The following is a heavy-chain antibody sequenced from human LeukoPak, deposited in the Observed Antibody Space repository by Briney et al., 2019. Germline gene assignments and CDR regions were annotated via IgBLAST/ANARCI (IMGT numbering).Heavy chain of an antibody. J-gene: IGHJ4*02. CDR2: SKPNSGGT. CDR1: GYTFTYYY. V-gene: IGHV1-2*02. D-gene: IGHD1-26*01. Sequence: ASVTVSCKASGYTFTYYYLHWVRQPPGQGLEWMGWSKPNSGGTNYAQKFQGRVTMTRDTSISTAYMDLSRLRFDDTAVYYCARGSIVGATFDYFDYWGQGTLVSVSS. CDR3: ARGSIVGATFDYFDY.